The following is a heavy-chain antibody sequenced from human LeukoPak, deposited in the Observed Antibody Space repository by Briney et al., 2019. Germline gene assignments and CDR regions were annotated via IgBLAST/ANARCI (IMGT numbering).Heavy chain of an antibody. CDR1: GGSISSYY. D-gene: IGHD4/OR15-4a*01. V-gene: IGHV4-59*01. CDR3: ARARLSRKGMDV. J-gene: IGHJ6*02. CDR2: IYYSGST. Sequence: SETLSLTCTVSGGSISSYYWSWIRQPPGKGPEWIGYIYYSGSTNYNPSLKSRVTISVDTSKNQFSLKLSSVTAADTAVYYCARARLSRKGMDVWGQGTTVTVS.